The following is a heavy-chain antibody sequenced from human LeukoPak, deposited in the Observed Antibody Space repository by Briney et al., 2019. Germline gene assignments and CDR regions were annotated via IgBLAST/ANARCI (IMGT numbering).Heavy chain of an antibody. J-gene: IGHJ2*01. CDR2: IYYSGST. V-gene: IGHV4-59*08. CDR3: ARSWGGWYFDL. D-gene: IGHD3-16*01. Sequence: PSETLSLTCTVSGGSISSYYWSWIRQPPGKGLEWIGYIYYSGSTNYNPSLKSRVTISVDTSKNQFSLKLSSVTAADTAVYYCARSWGGWYFDLWGRGTLVTVSS. CDR1: GGSISSYY.